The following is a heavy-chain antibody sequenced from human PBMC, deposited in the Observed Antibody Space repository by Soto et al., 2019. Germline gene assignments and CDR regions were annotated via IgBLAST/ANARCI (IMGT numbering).Heavy chain of an antibody. D-gene: IGHD3-10*01. CDR1: GGSISSSSYY. CDR2: IYYSGST. V-gene: IGHV4-39*01. J-gene: IGHJ5*02. CDR3: ARYIKYGSGRSNWFDP. Sequence: PSETLSLTCTVSGGSISSSSYYWGWIRQPPGKGLEWIGSIYYSGSTYYNPSLKSRVTISVDTSKNQFSLKLSSVTAADTAVYYCARYIKYGSGRSNWFDPWGQGTLVTVSS.